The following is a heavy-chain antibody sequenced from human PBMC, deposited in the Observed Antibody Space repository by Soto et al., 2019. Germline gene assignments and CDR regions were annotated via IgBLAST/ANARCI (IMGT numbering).Heavy chain of an antibody. V-gene: IGHV1-69*13. J-gene: IGHJ4*02. D-gene: IGHD3-10*01. CDR1: GGTFSSYA. CDR2: IIPIFGTA. Sequence: GASVKVSGTASGGTFSSYAISWVRQAPGQGLEWMGGIIPIFGTANYAQKFQGRVTITADESTSTAYMELSSLRSEDTAVYYCASLAIREYYFDYWGQGTLVTVSS. CDR3: ASLAIREYYFDY.